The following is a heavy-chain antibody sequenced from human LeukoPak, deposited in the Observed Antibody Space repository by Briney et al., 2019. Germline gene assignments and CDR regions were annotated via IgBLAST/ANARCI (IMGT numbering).Heavy chain of an antibody. Sequence: GRSLRLSCAASGFTFSSYGMHWVRQAPGKGLEWVAVISYDGSNKYYADSVKGRFTISRDNSKNTLYLQMNSLRAEDTAVYYCAKHGGESYFLDYWGQGTLVTVSS. CDR2: ISYDGSNK. J-gene: IGHJ4*02. CDR1: GFTFSSYG. V-gene: IGHV3-30*18. CDR3: AKHGGESYFLDY. D-gene: IGHD1-26*01.